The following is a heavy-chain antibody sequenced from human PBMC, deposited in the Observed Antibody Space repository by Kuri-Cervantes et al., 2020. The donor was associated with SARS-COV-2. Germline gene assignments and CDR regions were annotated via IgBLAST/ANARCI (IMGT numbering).Heavy chain of an antibody. V-gene: IGHV3-21*01. CDR3: ARSDEIAAAEYYYYGMDV. J-gene: IGHJ6*02. Sequence: GGSLRLSCAASGFTFDDYAMHWVRQAPGKGLEWVSSISSSSSYIYYADSVKGRFTISRDNAKNSLYLQMNSLRAEDTAVYYCARSDEIAAAEYYYYGMDVWGQGTTVTVSS. D-gene: IGHD6-13*01. CDR2: ISSSSSYI. CDR1: GFTFDDYA.